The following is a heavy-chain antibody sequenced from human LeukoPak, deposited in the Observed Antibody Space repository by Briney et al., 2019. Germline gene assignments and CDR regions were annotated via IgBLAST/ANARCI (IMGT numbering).Heavy chain of an antibody. CDR3: AKDPGMVYATHDAFDI. CDR2: ISYDGSNK. V-gene: IGHV3-30*18. CDR1: GFTFSSYG. Sequence: PGRSLRLSCAASGFTFSSYGMEWVRQAPGKGLEWVAVISYDGSNKYYADSVKGRFTISRDNSKNTLYLQMNSLRAEDTAVYYCAKDPGMVYATHDAFDIWGQGTMVTVSS. D-gene: IGHD2-8*01. J-gene: IGHJ3*02.